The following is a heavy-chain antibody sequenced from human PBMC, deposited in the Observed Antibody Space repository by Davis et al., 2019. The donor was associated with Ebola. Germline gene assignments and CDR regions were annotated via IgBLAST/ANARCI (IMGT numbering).Heavy chain of an antibody. CDR3: ARPRQWLVSEAFDI. V-gene: IGHV5-51*06. Sequence: ESLKISCKGSGYSFTSYRIGWVRQMPGKRLEWMGIIYPGDSDTRYSPSFQGQVTISADKSISTAYLQWSSLKASETAMYYCARPRQWLVSEAFDIWGQGTMVTVSS. CDR2: IYPGDSDT. J-gene: IGHJ3*02. CDR1: GYSFTSYR. D-gene: IGHD6-19*01.